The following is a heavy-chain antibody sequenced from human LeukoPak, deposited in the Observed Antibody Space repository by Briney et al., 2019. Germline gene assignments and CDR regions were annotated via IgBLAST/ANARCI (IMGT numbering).Heavy chain of an antibody. D-gene: IGHD3-3*01. CDR1: GGSFSGYY. Sequence: SETLSLTCAVYGGSFSGYYWSWIRQPPGKGLEWIGEINHSGSTNYNPSLKSRVTISVDTSKNQFSLKLSSVTAADTAVYYCARERTDDFWSGYYHYFDYWGQGTLVTVSS. J-gene: IGHJ4*02. CDR2: INHSGST. V-gene: IGHV4-34*01. CDR3: ARERTDDFWSGYYHYFDY.